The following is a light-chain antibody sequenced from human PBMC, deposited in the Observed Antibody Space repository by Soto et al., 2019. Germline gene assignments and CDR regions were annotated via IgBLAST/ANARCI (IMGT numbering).Light chain of an antibody. Sequence: DIQMTQSPSSLSASVGDRVTITCRASESISSYLNWYQKKPGKAPELLIYAASGLQSGVPSRFSGSGSGTYFPLTISGLQPDDFATYYCQQSYSSPFTFGPGTKVDIK. CDR1: ESISSY. V-gene: IGKV1-39*01. J-gene: IGKJ3*01. CDR3: QQSYSSPFT. CDR2: AAS.